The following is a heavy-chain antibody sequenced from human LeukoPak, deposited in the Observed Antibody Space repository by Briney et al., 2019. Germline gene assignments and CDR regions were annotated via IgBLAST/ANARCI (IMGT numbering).Heavy chain of an antibody. CDR2: IYSGGST. J-gene: IGHJ6*03. CDR1: GFTVSSNC. V-gene: IGHV3-66*01. CDR3: ARAEGDYYYYFYMDV. Sequence: GGSLRLSCAASGFTVSSNCMSWVRQAPGKGLEWVSVIYSGGSTYYADSVKGRFTTSRDNGKNSLYLQMNSLRAEDTAVYYCARAEGDYYYYFYMDVWGKGTTVTVSS.